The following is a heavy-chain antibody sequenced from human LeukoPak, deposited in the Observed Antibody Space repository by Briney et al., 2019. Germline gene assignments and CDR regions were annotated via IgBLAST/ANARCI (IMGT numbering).Heavy chain of an antibody. CDR1: GFTFSSYG. CDR2: ISYDGSNK. J-gene: IGHJ4*02. Sequence: GGSLRLSCAASGFTFSSYGMHWVRQAPGKGLEWVAVISYDGSNKYYAASVKGRFTISRDNSKNTLYLQMNSLRAEDTAVYYCAKGGYSSSWYGVSGYWGQGTLVTVSS. CDR3: AKGGYSSSWYGVSGY. D-gene: IGHD6-13*01. V-gene: IGHV3-30*18.